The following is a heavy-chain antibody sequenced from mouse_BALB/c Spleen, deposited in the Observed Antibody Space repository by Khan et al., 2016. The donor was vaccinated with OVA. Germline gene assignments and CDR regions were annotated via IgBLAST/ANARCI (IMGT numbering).Heavy chain of an antibody. CDR1: GYTLTNYG. J-gene: IGHJ3*01. CDR3: ARSNGNYWFAY. CDR2: INTYTGEP. V-gene: IGHV9-3-1*01. Sequence: QIQLVQSGPELKKPGETVKISCKASGYTLTNYGMNWVKQAQGKGLKWMGWINTYTGEPTYAEDFKGRIAFSLETSASTAYLQINNLKNEDTATYFCARSNGNYWFAYWGQGTLVTVSA. D-gene: IGHD2-1*01.